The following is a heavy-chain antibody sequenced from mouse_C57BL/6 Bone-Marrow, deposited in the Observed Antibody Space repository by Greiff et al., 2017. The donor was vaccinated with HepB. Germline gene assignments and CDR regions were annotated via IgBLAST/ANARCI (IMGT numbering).Heavy chain of an antibody. D-gene: IGHD1-1*01. CDR3: ASQGPYYYGSRAMDY. CDR2: INPSNGGT. V-gene: IGHV1-53*01. CDR1: GYTFTSYW. J-gene: IGHJ4*01. Sequence: QVQLQQPGTELVKPGASVKLSCKASGYTFTSYWMHWVKQRPGQGLEWIGNINPSNGGTNYNEKFKSKATLTVDNSSSTAYMQLSSLTSEDSAVYYCASQGPYYYGSRAMDYWGQGTSVTVSS.